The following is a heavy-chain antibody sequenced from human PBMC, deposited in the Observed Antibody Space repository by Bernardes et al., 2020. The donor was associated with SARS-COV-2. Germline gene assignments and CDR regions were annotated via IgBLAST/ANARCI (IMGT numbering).Heavy chain of an antibody. CDR2: ICRSGGDI. CDR1: GFTFSGYY. D-gene: IGHD1-26*01. J-gene: IGHJ2*01. V-gene: IGHV3-11*01. CDR3: ARTERVGDL. Sequence: GGSLTLSCAASGFTFSGYYMSWVRQAPGKGLQWISYICRSGGDIQYADSVKGRFTISRDNAKNLLYLQMDSLIDEDTAMYYCARTERVGDLWVRGTLVTVSS.